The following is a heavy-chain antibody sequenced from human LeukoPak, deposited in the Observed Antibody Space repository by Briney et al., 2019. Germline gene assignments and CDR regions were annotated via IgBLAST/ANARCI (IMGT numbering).Heavy chain of an antibody. V-gene: IGHV4-59*12. CDR3: ARDLGSSSWYGGAFDI. D-gene: IGHD6-13*01. CDR2: IYYSGST. CDR1: GGSISSYY. Sequence: SETLSLTCTVSGGSISSYYWSWIRQPPGKGLEWIGYIYYSGSTNYNPSLKSRVTISVDTSKNQFSLKLSSVTAADTAVYYCARDLGSSSWYGGAFDIWGQGTMVTVSS. J-gene: IGHJ3*02.